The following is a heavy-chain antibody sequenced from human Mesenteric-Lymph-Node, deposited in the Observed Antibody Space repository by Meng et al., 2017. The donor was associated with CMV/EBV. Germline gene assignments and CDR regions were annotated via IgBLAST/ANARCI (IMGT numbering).Heavy chain of an antibody. V-gene: IGHV3-7*01. D-gene: IGHD6-13*01. CDR1: GFTFSSYC. Sequence: AGSLRLSCAASGFTFSSYCMSWVRQAPGKGLEWVANINQDGSENYYVDSVKGRFTISTDNDKNSLYLQMNSLRDDDSAVYYCARKIAAGGPAFDYWGQGALVTVSS. CDR2: INQDGSEN. J-gene: IGHJ4*02. CDR3: ARKIAAGGPAFDY.